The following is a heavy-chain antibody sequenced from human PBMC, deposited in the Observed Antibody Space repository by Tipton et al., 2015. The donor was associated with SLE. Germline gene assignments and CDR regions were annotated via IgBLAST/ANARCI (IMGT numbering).Heavy chain of an antibody. V-gene: IGHV3-33*01. J-gene: IGHJ4*02. Sequence: SLRLSCAASGFTFSTSAMHWVRQAPGKGLEWVAGIWYDGSNKFYVDSVKGRFTISRDNSKNTVSLQMNSLRVEDTAVYFCARGRGGEFLDYWGQGTLVTVSS. CDR1: GFTFSTSA. CDR2: IWYDGSNK. D-gene: IGHD3-16*01. CDR3: ARGRGGEFLDY.